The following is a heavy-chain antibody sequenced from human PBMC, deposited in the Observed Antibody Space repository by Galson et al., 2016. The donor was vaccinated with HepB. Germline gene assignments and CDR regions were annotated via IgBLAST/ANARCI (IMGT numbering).Heavy chain of an antibody. D-gene: IGHD1-1*01. CDR3: GTTIYYYYGMDV. CDR2: IRSKAYGGTI. J-gene: IGHJ6*02. V-gene: IGHV3-49*04. Sequence: SLRLSCAASGFTFGDYALSRVRQAPGKGLEWVGFIRSKAYGGTIEYAASVKGRFTISRDDSKSIAYLQMNSLKTEDTAVYYCGTTIYYYYGMDVWGQGTTVTVSS. CDR1: GFTFGDYA.